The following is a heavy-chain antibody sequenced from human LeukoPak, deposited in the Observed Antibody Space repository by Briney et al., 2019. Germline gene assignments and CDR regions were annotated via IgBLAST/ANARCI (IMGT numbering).Heavy chain of an antibody. CDR2: INHSGST. D-gene: IGHD4-17*01. CDR3: ARANGDYVPLYYYYYGMDV. Sequence: SETLSLTCAVYGGSFSGYYWSWIRQPPGKGLEWIGEINHSGSTNYNPSLKSRVAMSVDTSKNQFSLKLSSVTAADTAVYYCARANGDYVPLYYYYYGMDVWGQGTTVTVSS. V-gene: IGHV4-34*01. CDR1: GGSFSGYY. J-gene: IGHJ6*02.